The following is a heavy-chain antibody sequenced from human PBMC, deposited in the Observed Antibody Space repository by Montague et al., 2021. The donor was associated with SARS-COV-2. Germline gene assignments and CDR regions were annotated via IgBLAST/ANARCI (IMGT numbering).Heavy chain of an antibody. CDR2: ISSTGSTI. Sequence: SLRLSCAASGFTFSSYEMNWVRQAPGKGLEWVLYISSTGSTIFYADSVKGRFTISRDNAKNSLYLQMNSLRAEDTAVYYCASRAPTRIVLMVYAIGGYFDYWGQGTLVTVSS. D-gene: IGHD2-8*01. V-gene: IGHV3-48*03. CDR1: GFTFSSYE. CDR3: ASRAPTRIVLMVYAIGGYFDY. J-gene: IGHJ4*02.